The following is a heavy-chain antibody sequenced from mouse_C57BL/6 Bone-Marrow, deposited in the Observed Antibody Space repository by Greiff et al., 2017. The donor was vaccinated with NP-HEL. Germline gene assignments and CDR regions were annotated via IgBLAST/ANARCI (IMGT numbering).Heavy chain of an antibody. CDR2: IYPRSGNT. V-gene: IGHV1-81*01. D-gene: IGHD1-1*01. J-gene: IGHJ3*01. CDR1: GYTFTSYG. CDR3: ARSHYYGSSYRFAY. Sequence: VKLMESGAELARPGASVKLSCKASGYTFTSYGISWVKQRTGQGLEWIGEIYPRSGNTYYNEKFKGKATLTADKSSSTAYMELRSLTSEDSAVYFCARSHYYGSSYRFAYWGQGTLVTVSA.